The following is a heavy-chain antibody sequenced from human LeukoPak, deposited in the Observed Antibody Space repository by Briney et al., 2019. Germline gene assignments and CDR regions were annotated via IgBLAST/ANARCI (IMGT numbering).Heavy chain of an antibody. CDR3: ARAPSEIGGYYPEYFRH. J-gene: IGHJ1*01. D-gene: IGHD3-22*01. CDR2: IKSDGST. Sequence: GGSLRLSCAASGFTFSSFWMHWVRQAPGKGLVWVSRIKSDGSTNYADSVKGRFAISRDNAKNTVSLQMNSLRVEDTGVYYCARAPSEIGGYYPEYFRHWGQGTLVTVSS. CDR1: GFTFSSFW. V-gene: IGHV3-74*01.